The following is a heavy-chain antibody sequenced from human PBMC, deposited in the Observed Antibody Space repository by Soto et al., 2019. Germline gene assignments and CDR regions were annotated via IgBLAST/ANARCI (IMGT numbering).Heavy chain of an antibody. CDR2: VYWDDDK. Sequence: QITLKESGPTLVKPTQTLTLTCSFSGFSLSTTGVGVGWLRQPPGKALEWLALVYWDDDKRYSPSLKTSITITKDTSKDQVVLAMTNMDPVDTATYYCVYRAAPIRRGYYVDYWGQGTLVTVSS. CDR1: GFSLSTTGVG. D-gene: IGHD4-17*01. J-gene: IGHJ4*02. V-gene: IGHV2-5*02. CDR3: VYRAAPIRRGYYVDY.